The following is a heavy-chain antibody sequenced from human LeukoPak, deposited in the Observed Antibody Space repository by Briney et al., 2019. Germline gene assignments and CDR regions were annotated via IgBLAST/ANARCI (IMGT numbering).Heavy chain of an antibody. D-gene: IGHD3-10*01. CDR3: ARDGSGSYYDPPDY. J-gene: IGHJ4*02. CDR1: GFTFSSYS. CDR2: ISSSSSFM. Sequence: PGGSLRLSCAASGFTFSSYSMNWVRQAPGKGREWVSSISSSSSFMYYADSVKGRFTISRDNAKHSLYLQMNSLRAEDTAVYYCARDGSGSYYDPPDYWGQGTLVTVSS. V-gene: IGHV3-21*01.